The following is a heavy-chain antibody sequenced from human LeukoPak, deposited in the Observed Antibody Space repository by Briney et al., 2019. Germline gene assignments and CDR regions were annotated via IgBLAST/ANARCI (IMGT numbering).Heavy chain of an antibody. V-gene: IGHV4-34*01. CDR3: ARAQVGYRYCSGGSCHQGLDV. Sequence: PSETLSLTCAVYGGSFSGYYWSWIRQPPGKGLEWIGEINHSGSTNYNPSLKSRVTISVDTSKNQFCLKLSSVTAADTAVYYCARAQVGYRYCSGGSCHQGLDVWGKGTTVTVSS. CDR2: INHSGST. D-gene: IGHD2-15*01. CDR1: GGSFSGYY. J-gene: IGHJ6*04.